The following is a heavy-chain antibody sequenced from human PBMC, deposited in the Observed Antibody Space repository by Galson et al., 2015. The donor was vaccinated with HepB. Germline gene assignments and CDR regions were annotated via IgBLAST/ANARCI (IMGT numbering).Heavy chain of an antibody. CDR3: ARPYCSGSSCYGWDYWYFNL. J-gene: IGHJ2*01. CDR2: IIPIFDTP. Sequence: SVKVSCKASGGAFSSYAISWVRQAPGQGLEWMGGIIPIFDTPNYAQKFQGRVTITADESTSTAYMELSSLRSEDTAVYYCARPYCSGSSCYGWDYWYFNLWGRGTLVIVSS. CDR1: GGAFSSYA. V-gene: IGHV1-69*13. D-gene: IGHD2-15*01.